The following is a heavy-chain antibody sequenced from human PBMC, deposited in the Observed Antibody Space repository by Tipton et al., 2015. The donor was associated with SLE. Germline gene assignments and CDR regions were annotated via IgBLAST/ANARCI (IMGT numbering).Heavy chain of an antibody. Sequence: GSLRLSCAASGFTFNSFWMNWVRQAPGKGLVWVSRIKSDGSVTNYADSVKGRFTISRDNAKNILYLQMNSLRAEDTAVYYCASLSLEFGDPDDYWGQGTLVTVSS. J-gene: IGHJ4*02. CDR3: ASLSLEFGDPDDY. CDR2: IKSDGSVT. V-gene: IGHV3-74*01. D-gene: IGHD4-17*01. CDR1: GFTFNSFW.